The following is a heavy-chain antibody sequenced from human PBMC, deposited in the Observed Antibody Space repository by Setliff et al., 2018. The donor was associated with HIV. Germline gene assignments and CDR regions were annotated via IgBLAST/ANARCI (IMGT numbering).Heavy chain of an antibody. CDR3: AKREGRYYTSGNYPDI. CDR1: GFTFNIYA. V-gene: IGHV3-30*18. J-gene: IGHJ3*02. D-gene: IGHD3-3*01. CDR2: ISYDGSSK. Sequence: PGGSLRLSCAASGFTFNIYAMYWVRQTPGKGLEWVAVISYDGSSKNYGDSVRGRFTIARDNSKGTLYLEMNSLRAEDTAVYYCAKREGRYYTSGNYPDIWGRGTMVTVSS.